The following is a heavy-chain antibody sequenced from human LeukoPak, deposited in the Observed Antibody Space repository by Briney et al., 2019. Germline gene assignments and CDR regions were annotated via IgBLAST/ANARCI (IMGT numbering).Heavy chain of an antibody. J-gene: IGHJ5*02. V-gene: IGHV3-21*04. CDR2: ISSSSSYI. Sequence: GGSLRLSCAASGFTFSSYSMNWVRQAPGKGLDWVSSISSSSSYIYYADSVKGRFTISRDNAKNSLYLQMNSLRAEDTAVYYCAKDSPRIAVAAAWGQGTLVTVSS. CDR1: GFTFSSYS. CDR3: AKDSPRIAVAAA. D-gene: IGHD6-19*01.